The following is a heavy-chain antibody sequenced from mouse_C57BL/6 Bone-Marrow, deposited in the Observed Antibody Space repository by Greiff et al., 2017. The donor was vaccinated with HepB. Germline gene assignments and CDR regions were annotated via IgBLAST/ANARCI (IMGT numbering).Heavy chain of an antibody. CDR2: IWSGGST. Sequence: QVQLQQSGPGLVQPSQSLSITCTVSGFSLTSYGVHWVRQSPGKDLEWLGVIWSGGSTDYNAAFISRLSISKDNSKSQVFFKMNRLQADDTARYYCGRDGYYEDYYYAMDYWGQGTSVTVSS. J-gene: IGHJ4*01. CDR1: GFSLTSYG. D-gene: IGHD2-3*01. V-gene: IGHV2-2*01. CDR3: GRDGYYEDYYYAMDY.